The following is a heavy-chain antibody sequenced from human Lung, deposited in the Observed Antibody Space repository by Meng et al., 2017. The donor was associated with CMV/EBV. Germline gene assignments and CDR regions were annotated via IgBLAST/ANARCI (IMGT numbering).Heavy chain of an antibody. D-gene: IGHD6-19*01. V-gene: IGHV1-2*02. CDR2: INPNSGGT. J-gene: IGHJ5*02. CDR1: GYTFTGYF. CDR3: ARGSVAGTAVEWFDP. Sequence: SVKVSXKASGYTFTGYFIHWVRQAPGQGLEWMGWINPNSGGTIYAQKFQGRFTMTRDTSITTAYLELSRLRSDDTAIYYCARGSVAGTAVEWFDPWGQGXLVTVSS.